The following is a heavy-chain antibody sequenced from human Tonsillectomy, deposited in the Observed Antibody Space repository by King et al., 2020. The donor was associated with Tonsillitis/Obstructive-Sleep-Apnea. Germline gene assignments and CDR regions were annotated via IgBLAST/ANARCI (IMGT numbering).Heavy chain of an antibody. J-gene: IGHJ6*03. V-gene: IGHV3-15*01. CDR1: GFTFSNAW. Sequence: VQLVESGGGLVKPGGSLRLSCAASGFTFSNAWMSWVRQAPGKGLEWVGRIKSKTDGGTTDYAAPVKGRFTITRDDSKNTLYLQMNSLKTEDTAVYYCTRDRAGINPLLAVADRRHYYHYMDVWGKGTTVTVSS. CDR2: IKSKTDGGTT. D-gene: IGHD6-19*01. CDR3: TRDRAGINPLLAVADRRHYYHYMDV.